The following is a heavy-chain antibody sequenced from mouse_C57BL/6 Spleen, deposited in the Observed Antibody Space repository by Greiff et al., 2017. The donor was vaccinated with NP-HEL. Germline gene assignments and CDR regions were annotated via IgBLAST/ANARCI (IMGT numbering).Heavy chain of an antibody. CDR1: GYTFTSYW. CDR2: IHPSSGST. Sequence: VQLQQPGAELVKPGASVKLSCKASGYTFTSYWMHWVKQRPGQGLEWIGMIHPSSGSTNYNEKFKSKATLTVDKSSSTAYMQLSSLTSKDSAVYYCARGIRRGYYFDYWGQGTTLTVSA. V-gene: IGHV1-64*01. CDR3: ARGIRRGYYFDY. J-gene: IGHJ2*01.